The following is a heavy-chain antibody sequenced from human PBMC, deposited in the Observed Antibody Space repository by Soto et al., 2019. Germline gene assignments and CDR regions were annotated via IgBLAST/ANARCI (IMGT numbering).Heavy chain of an antibody. CDR3: ARGIYDTFVGTAFDI. D-gene: IGHD1-1*01. CDR1: GNSVSSGTVV. J-gene: IGHJ3*02. CDR2: TYYRSRWYH. V-gene: IGHV6-1*01. Sequence: PSQTLSHTCAISGNSVSSGTVVWNWIRLSPSRGLEWLGRTYYRSRWYHEYVVFLQSRISINPDTSKNHYTLQLNSVTPEDTAVYYCARGIYDTFVGTAFDIWGQGTKFTVSS.